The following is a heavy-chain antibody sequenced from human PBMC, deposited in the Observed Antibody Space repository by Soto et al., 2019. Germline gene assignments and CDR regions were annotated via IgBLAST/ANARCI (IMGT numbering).Heavy chain of an antibody. CDR1: GDSISSSSYY. D-gene: IGHD5-12*01. V-gene: IGHV4-39*07. CDR2: IYYSGST. J-gene: IGHJ4*02. Sequence: SETLSLTCTVSGDSISSSSYYWDWIRQPPGKGLEWIGSIYYSGSTYYNPSLKSRVTISVDRSKNQFSLKLSSVTAADTAVYYWAAGGGLPRYYWGRGTLVTVSS. CDR3: AAGGGLPRYY.